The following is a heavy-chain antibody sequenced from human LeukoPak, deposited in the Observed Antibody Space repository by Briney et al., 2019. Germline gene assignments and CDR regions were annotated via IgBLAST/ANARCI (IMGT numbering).Heavy chain of an antibody. Sequence: SETLSLTCTVSGGSISPYYWGWIRQPPGKELEWIGSIYYSGSTYYNPSLKSRVTISVNTSKNQYSLKLSSVTAADTAVYYCARLGAGGAFDSWGQGAMVTVSS. J-gene: IGHJ3*02. CDR1: GGSISPYY. CDR3: ARLGAGGAFDS. V-gene: IGHV4-59*05. D-gene: IGHD7-27*01. CDR2: IYYSGST.